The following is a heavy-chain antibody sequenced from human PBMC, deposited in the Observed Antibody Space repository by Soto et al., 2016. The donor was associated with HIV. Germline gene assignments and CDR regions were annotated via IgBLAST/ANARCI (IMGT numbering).Heavy chain of an antibody. V-gene: IGHV3-66*01. D-gene: IGHD5-12*01. CDR3: ARDSYSGYDWGPYGDYYGMDV. Sequence: EVQLVESGGGLVQPGGSLRLSCAASGFTVSSNYMSWVRQAPGKGLEWVSVIYSGGSTYYADSVKGRFTISRDNSKNTLYLQMNSLRAEDTAVYYCARDSYSGYDWGPYGDYYGMDVWGQGTTVTVSS. CDR1: GFTVSSNY. J-gene: IGHJ6*02. CDR2: IYSGGST.